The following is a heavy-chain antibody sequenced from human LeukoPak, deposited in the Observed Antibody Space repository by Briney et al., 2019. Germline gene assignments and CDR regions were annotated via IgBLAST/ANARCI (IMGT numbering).Heavy chain of an antibody. D-gene: IGHD6-13*01. V-gene: IGHV1-46*01. CDR3: ARANTLYSSSWVPKY. CDR1: GYTFTSYY. J-gene: IGHJ4*02. Sequence: GASVKVSFKASGYTFTSYYMHWVRQAPGQGLEWMGIINPSGGSTSYAQKFQGRVTMTRDTSTSTVYMELSSLRSEDTAVYYCARANTLYSSSWVPKYWGQGTLVTVSS. CDR2: INPSGGST.